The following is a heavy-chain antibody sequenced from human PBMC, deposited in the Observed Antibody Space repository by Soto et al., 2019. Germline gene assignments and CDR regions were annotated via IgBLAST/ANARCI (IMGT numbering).Heavy chain of an antibody. CDR1: GYTFTSYG. D-gene: IGHD3-16*01. Sequence: ASVKVSCKASGYTFTSYGISWVRQAPGQGLEWMGWISAYNGNTNYAQKLQGRVTMTTDTSTSTAYMELRSLRSDDMAVYYCARAVMITFGSDAFDIWGQGTMVTVSS. CDR3: ARAVMITFGSDAFDI. V-gene: IGHV1-18*03. CDR2: ISAYNGNT. J-gene: IGHJ3*02.